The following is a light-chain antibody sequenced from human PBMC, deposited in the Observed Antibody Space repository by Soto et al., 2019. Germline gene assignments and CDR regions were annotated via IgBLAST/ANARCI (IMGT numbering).Light chain of an antibody. CDR2: AAS. CDR3: QQYNTFLT. J-gene: IGKJ4*01. Sequence: DIQMTQSPSTLSASVGDRVTITCRASHNLDKWLAWYQQKPGKAPKLLIYAASSLQSGVPSRFSGSGSGTEFTLTITSLQPDDFATYYCQQYNTFLTFGGGTKVEIK. CDR1: HNLDKW. V-gene: IGKV1-5*03.